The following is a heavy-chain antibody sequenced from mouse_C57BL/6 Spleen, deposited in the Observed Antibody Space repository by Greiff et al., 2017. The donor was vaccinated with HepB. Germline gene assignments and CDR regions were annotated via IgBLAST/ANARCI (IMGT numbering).Heavy chain of an antibody. CDR2: IYPGNSDT. D-gene: IGHD2-3*01. V-gene: IGHV1-5*01. CDR1: DYTFTSYW. Sequence: EVQLQQSGTVLARPGASVKMSCKTSDYTFTSYWMHWVKQRPGQGLEWIGAIYPGNSDTSYNQKFKGKAKLTAVTSASTAYMELSSLTNEDSAVYYCTPDGSLAYWGQGTLVTVSA. CDR3: TPDGSLAY. J-gene: IGHJ3*01.